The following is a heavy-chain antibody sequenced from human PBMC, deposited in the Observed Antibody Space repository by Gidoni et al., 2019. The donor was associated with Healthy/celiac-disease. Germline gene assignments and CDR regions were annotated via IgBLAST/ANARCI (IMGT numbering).Heavy chain of an antibody. D-gene: IGHD2-2*01. V-gene: IGHV4-34*01. J-gene: IGHJ5*02. CDR2: INHRGST. CDR3: ARLIVVVPAAIFDWFDP. CDR1: GGSFSGYY. Sequence: QVQLQQWGAGLLKPSETLSLTCAVYGGSFSGYYWSWIRQPPGKGLEWLGEINHRGSTNYNPALKSRVTISVDTSKNQFSLKLSSVTAADTAVYYCARLIVVVPAAIFDWFDPWGQGTLVTVSS.